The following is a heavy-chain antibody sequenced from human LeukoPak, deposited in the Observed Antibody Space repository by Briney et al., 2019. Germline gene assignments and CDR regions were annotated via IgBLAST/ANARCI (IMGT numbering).Heavy chain of an antibody. Sequence: ASVKVSCKASGYTFIDYYMQWVRQAPGQGLEWMGRINPNSGGTNYSQKFQGRVTMTRDTSISTDYMELSRLRSDDTAVYYCARDRPEEWLVPYNFDYWGQGTLVTVSS. CDR2: INPNSGGT. D-gene: IGHD6-19*01. J-gene: IGHJ4*02. CDR1: GYTFIDYY. CDR3: ARDRPEEWLVPYNFDY. V-gene: IGHV1-2*06.